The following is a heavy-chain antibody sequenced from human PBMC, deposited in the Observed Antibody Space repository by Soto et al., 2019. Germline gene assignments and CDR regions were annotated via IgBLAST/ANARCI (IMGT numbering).Heavy chain of an antibody. J-gene: IGHJ4*02. D-gene: IGHD3-10*01. CDR3: ARNLLWFGELLPDY. Sequence: QVQLVQSGAEVKKPGASVKVSCKASGYTFTSYAMHWVRQAPGQRLEWMGWINAGNGNTKYSQKFQGRVTITRDTSASTAYMELSCLRSEDTAVYYCARNLLWFGELLPDYWGQGTLVTVSS. V-gene: IGHV1-3*01. CDR1: GYTFTSYA. CDR2: INAGNGNT.